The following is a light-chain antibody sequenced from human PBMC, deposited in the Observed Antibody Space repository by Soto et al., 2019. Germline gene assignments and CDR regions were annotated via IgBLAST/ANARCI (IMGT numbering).Light chain of an antibody. Sequence: QSVLTQPPSVSAAPGQKVTISCSGSSSNIGSNYVSWYQQFPRTAPKLLIYDNNNRPSGIPDRFSGSKSGTSATLGITGLQTGDEADYYCGTWDSSLTAYVFGTGTKLTVL. CDR2: DNN. CDR1: SSNIGSNY. J-gene: IGLJ1*01. V-gene: IGLV1-51*01. CDR3: GTWDSSLTAYV.